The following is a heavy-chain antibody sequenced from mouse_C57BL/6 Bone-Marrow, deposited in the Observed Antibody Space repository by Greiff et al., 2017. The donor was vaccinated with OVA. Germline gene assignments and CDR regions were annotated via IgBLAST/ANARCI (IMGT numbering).Heavy chain of an antibody. CDR1: GFTFSSYA. Sequence: EVQLVESGGGLVKPGGSLKLSCAASGFTFSSYAMSWVRQTPEKRLEWVATISDGGSYTYYPDNVKGRFTTSRDNAKNNLYLQMSHLKSEDTAMYYCARTYYDYDDYAMDYWGQGTSVTVSS. CDR2: ISDGGSYT. V-gene: IGHV5-4*01. J-gene: IGHJ4*01. D-gene: IGHD2-4*01. CDR3: ARTYYDYDDYAMDY.